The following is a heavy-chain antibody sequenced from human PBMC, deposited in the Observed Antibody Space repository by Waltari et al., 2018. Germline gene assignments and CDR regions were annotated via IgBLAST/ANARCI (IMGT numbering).Heavy chain of an antibody. D-gene: IGHD3-3*01. CDR1: GFTFSSYW. V-gene: IGHV3-7*03. Sequence: EVQLVESGGGLVQPGGSLRLSCAASGFTFSSYWMSWVRQAPGKGLEWVANIKQDGSRKTYVDSVKGRFTISRDNAKNSLYLQMNSRRAEDTAVYYWARERGITIFGVGARNYYYGMDVWGQGTTVTVSS. J-gene: IGHJ6*02. CDR2: IKQDGSRK. CDR3: ARERGITIFGVGARNYYYGMDV.